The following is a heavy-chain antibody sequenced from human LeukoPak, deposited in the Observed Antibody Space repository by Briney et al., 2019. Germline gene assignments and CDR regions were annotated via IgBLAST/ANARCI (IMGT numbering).Heavy chain of an antibody. V-gene: IGHV1-18*01. CDR3: ARESNSALTHFDY. Sequence: ASVKVSCKASGYTFTSYGITWVRQAPGQGLEWMGWISAYNGNTNCGQKFQGRVTMTTDTSTSTVYMELRSLRSDDTAVYYCARESNSALTHFDYWGQGTLVTVSS. CDR1: GYTFTSYG. D-gene: IGHD2/OR15-2a*01. J-gene: IGHJ4*02. CDR2: ISAYNGNT.